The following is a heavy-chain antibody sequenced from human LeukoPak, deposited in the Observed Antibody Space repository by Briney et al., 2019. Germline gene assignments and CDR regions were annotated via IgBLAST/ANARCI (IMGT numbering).Heavy chain of an antibody. J-gene: IGHJ4*02. CDR1: GFTFNDYT. V-gene: IGHV3-21*01. CDR2: ITGDCNYI. Sequence: GGSLRLSCAASGFTFNDYTMTWVRQAPGKGLEWVSSITGDCNYIFYADSVKGRFTISRDNAQNSLFLELNSLRGEDTAVYYCARERNFNYFDYWGQGALVTVS. CDR3: ARERNFNYFDY. D-gene: IGHD3-3*01.